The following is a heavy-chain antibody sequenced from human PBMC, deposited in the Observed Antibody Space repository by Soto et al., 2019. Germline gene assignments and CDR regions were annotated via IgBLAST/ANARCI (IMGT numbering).Heavy chain of an antibody. J-gene: IGHJ4*02. Sequence: GSLRLSCAASGFTFSSYGMHWVRQAPGKGLEWVAVISYDGSNKYYADSVKGRFTISRDNSKNTLNLQMNSLRAEDTAVYYCAKDGAAAIYHFDYWGQGTLVTVSS. D-gene: IGHD6-13*01. V-gene: IGHV3-30*18. CDR2: ISYDGSNK. CDR3: AKDGAAAIYHFDY. CDR1: GFTFSSYG.